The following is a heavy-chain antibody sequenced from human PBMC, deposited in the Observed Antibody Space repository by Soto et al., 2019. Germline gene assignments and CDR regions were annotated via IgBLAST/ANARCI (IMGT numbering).Heavy chain of an antibody. CDR2: ISWNSGTK. CDR3: AKDMRGGSSSSRYYYGLDV. J-gene: IGHJ6*02. CDR1: GFTFDDYA. V-gene: IGHV3-9*01. Sequence: EVQLVESGGGLVQPGRSLRLSCAASGFTFDDYAMHWVRQAPGKGLEWVSGISWNSGTKVYADSVKGRFTISRDNAKNSLYLQMNSLRGEDTALYYCAKDMRGGSSSSRYYYGLDVWGQGTTVTVSS. D-gene: IGHD6-13*01.